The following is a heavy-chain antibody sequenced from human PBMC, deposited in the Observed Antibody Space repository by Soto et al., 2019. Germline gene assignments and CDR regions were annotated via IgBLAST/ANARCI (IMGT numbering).Heavy chain of an antibody. J-gene: IGHJ6*03. CDR1: GYSFTSYW. Sequence: PVESLKISCKGSGYSFTSYWIGWVRQMPGKGLGWMGIIYPGDSDTRYSPSFQGQVTISADKSISTAYLQWSSLKASDTAMYYCARHGYGSSVTTLSYYYMDVWGKGTTVTVSS. V-gene: IGHV5-51*01. D-gene: IGHD4-4*01. CDR3: ARHGYGSSVTTLSYYYMDV. CDR2: IYPGDSDT.